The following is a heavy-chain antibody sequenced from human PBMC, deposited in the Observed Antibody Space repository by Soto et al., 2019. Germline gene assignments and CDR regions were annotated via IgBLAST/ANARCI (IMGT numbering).Heavy chain of an antibody. D-gene: IGHD5-12*01. CDR2: IKDGGST. J-gene: IGHJ4*02. Sequence: QVQLQQWGAGLLKPSETLSLNCAVNGGSLSGYYWSWIRKPPGKGLEWIGEIKDGGSTNYSPSLRGRDNISSDTSNKQFSLRLNSVTAADTGVYYCARGQEGVVATNWDQGALVTVYS. V-gene: IGHV4-34*01. CDR1: GGSLSGYY. CDR3: ARGQEGVVATN.